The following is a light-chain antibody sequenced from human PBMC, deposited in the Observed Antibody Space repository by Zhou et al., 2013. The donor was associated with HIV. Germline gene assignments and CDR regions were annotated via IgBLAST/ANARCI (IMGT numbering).Light chain of an antibody. V-gene: IGKV3-11*01. CDR3: QQRTNWIT. Sequence: EILMTQSPATLSLSPGERATLSCRASQSLSSYLAWYQQKPGQAPRLLLYDASKRATGIPARFSGSGSGTDFTLTISNLEPEDFAVYYCQQRTNWITFGQGTRLEIK. CDR2: DAS. CDR1: QSLSSY. J-gene: IGKJ5*01.